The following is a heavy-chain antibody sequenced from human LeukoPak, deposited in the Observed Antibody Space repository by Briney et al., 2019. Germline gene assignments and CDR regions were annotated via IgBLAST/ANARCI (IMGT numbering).Heavy chain of an antibody. CDR1: GFTFNQYG. Sequence: GGSLRLSCAASGFTFNQYGMSWVRQAPGKGLEWVSSLSWNGGDTRYADSVKDRFTISRDNAKKSLYLQMDSLRAEDTALYYCARRGYPYYYYMDVWGTGNTVTVSS. CDR3: ARRGYPYYYYMDV. D-gene: IGHD3-16*02. J-gene: IGHJ6*03. V-gene: IGHV3-20*04. CDR2: LSWNGGDT.